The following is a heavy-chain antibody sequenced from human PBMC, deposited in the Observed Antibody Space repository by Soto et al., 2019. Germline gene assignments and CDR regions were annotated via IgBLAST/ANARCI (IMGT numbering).Heavy chain of an antibody. CDR1: GGSISSGDYY. Sequence: QVQLQESGPGLVKPSQTLSLTCTVSGGSISSGDYYWSWIRQPPGKGLEWIGYIYYSGSTYYNPSLKSRVTISVDTSKIQFSLKLSSVTAADTAVYYCARDHYVYDILTGYGYYYGMDVWGQGTTVTVSS. V-gene: IGHV4-30-4*01. CDR2: IYYSGST. CDR3: ARDHYVYDILTGYGYYYGMDV. J-gene: IGHJ6*02. D-gene: IGHD3-9*01.